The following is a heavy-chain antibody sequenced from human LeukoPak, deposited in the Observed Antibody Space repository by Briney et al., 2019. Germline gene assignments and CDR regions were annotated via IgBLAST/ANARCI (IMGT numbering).Heavy chain of an antibody. D-gene: IGHD6-6*01. CDR3: ARHRAYSSSSPFDY. CDR1: GGSISGYS. V-gene: IGHV4-59*08. Sequence: PSETLSLTCTVSGGSISGYSWSWIRQPPGKGLEWIGNIYYSGTTNYNPSLKSRVTMFVDMSKNQFSLRLSSVTAADTAVYYCARHRAYSSSSPFDYWGQGTLVTVSS. CDR2: IYYSGTT. J-gene: IGHJ4*02.